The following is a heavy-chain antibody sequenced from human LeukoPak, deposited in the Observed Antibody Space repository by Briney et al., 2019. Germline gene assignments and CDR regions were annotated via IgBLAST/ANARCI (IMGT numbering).Heavy chain of an antibody. J-gene: IGHJ3*02. D-gene: IGHD2-2*01. CDR2: INPNSGGT. Sequence: ASVKVSCKASGYTFTSYDINWVRQATGQGLEWMGWINPNSGGTDYAQKFQGRVTMTSDASISTAYMELTWLRSDDTAVYFCARDRMLWGHDAFAIWGQGTLVTVSS. V-gene: IGHV1-2*02. CDR3: ARDRMLWGHDAFAI. CDR1: GYTFTSYD.